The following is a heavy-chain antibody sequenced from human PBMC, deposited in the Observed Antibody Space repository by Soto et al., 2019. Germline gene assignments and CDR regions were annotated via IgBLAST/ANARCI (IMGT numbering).Heavy chain of an antibody. CDR1: GFTFDDYA. Sequence: EVQLVESGGGVVQPGRSLRLSCSASGFTFDDYAMNWVRQAPGKGLEWVSSISWNSGNIVYADSVRGRFTISRDNAKTSLNMQMKSLRAEESALYYCRKWASISCFAAFDLWGQGTMVTVSS. J-gene: IGHJ3*01. CDR2: ISWNSGNI. CDR3: RKWASISCFAAFDL. D-gene: IGHD2-2*01. V-gene: IGHV3-9*01.